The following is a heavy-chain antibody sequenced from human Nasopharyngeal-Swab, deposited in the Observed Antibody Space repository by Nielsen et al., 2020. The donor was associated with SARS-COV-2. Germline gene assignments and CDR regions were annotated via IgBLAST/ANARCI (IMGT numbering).Heavy chain of an antibody. J-gene: IGHJ4*02. Sequence: GESLKISCAASGFTFSSYGMHWVRQAPGKGLEWVAVISYDGSNKYYADSVKGRFTISRDNSKNTLYLLMNSLRAEDTAVYYCAKDRGSSWYITPDVYFDYWGQGTLVTVSS. D-gene: IGHD6-13*01. V-gene: IGHV3-30*18. CDR1: GFTFSSYG. CDR3: AKDRGSSWYITPDVYFDY. CDR2: ISYDGSNK.